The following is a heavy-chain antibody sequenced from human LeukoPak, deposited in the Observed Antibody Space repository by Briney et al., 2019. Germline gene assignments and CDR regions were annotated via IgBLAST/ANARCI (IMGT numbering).Heavy chain of an antibody. Sequence: GGSLRPSCAASGFTFTSYWMNWVRQAPGKGLEWVANIKQDGSKKYYVDSVKGRFTISRDNAKNSLYLQMNSLRAEVTAVYYCARASTIDYWGQGTLVTVSS. J-gene: IGHJ4*02. CDR3: ARASTIDY. V-gene: IGHV3-7*01. CDR2: IKQDGSKK. D-gene: IGHD2-2*01. CDR1: GFTFTSYW.